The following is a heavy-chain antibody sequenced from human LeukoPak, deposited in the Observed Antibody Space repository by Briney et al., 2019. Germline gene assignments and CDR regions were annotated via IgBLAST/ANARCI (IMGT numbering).Heavy chain of an antibody. Sequence: PGGSLRLSCAASGFTFSSYSMNWVRQAPGKGLEWVSSISSSSSYIYYADSVKGRFTISRDNAKNSLYLQMNSLRVDDTALYFCAKDTEGTTVVIGAFDIWGQGTMVTVSS. CDR2: ISSSSSYI. CDR1: GFTFSSYS. D-gene: IGHD4-23*01. V-gene: IGHV3-21*04. J-gene: IGHJ3*02. CDR3: AKDTEGTTVVIGAFDI.